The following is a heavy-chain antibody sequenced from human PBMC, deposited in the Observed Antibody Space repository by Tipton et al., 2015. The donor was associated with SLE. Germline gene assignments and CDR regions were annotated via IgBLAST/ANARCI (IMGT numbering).Heavy chain of an antibody. CDR3: ARGRYSGSAY. D-gene: IGHD5-12*01. V-gene: IGHV4-34*01. CDR1: GGSFSGYY. CDR2: INHSGST. Sequence: TLSLTCAVYGGSFSGYYWSWIRQPPGKGLEWIGEINHSGSTNYNPSLKSRVTISVGTSKNQFSPKLSSVTAADTAVYYCARGRYSGSAYWGQGTLVTVSS. J-gene: IGHJ4*02.